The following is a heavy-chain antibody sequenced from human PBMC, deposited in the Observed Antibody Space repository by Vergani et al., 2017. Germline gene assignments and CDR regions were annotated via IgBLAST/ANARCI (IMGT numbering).Heavy chain of an antibody. J-gene: IGHJ4*02. CDR2: IRSKAYGGTT. CDR1: GFTFGDYA. CDR3: TRAVVPAAKNDY. D-gene: IGHD2-2*01. Sequence: EVQLVESGGGLVQPGRSLRLSCTASGFTFGDYAMSWVRQAPGKGLEWVGFIRSKAYGGTTEYAASVKGRFTISRDDSKSIAYLQMNSLKTEDTAVYYCTRAVVPAAKNDYWGQGTLVTVSS. V-gene: IGHV3-49*04.